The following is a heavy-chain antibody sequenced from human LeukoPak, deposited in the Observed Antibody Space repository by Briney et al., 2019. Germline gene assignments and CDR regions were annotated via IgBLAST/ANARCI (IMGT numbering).Heavy chain of an antibody. CDR2: IWYDGSNK. J-gene: IGHJ5*02. Sequence: PGRSLRLSCAASGFTFSSYGMHWVRQAPGKGLEWVAVIWYDGSNKYYADSVKGRFTISRDNSKNTLYLQMNSLRAEDTAAYHCAIGYYGSLGNWFDPWGQGTLVTVSS. D-gene: IGHD3-10*01. CDR1: GFTFSSYG. CDR3: AIGYYGSLGNWFDP. V-gene: IGHV3-33*01.